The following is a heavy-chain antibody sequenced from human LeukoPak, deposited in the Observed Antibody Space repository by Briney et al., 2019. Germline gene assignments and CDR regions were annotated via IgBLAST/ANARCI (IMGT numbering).Heavy chain of an antibody. CDR2: ISWNSGSI. CDR3: AKVAKRWLQFGDFDY. D-gene: IGHD5-24*01. J-gene: IGHJ4*02. V-gene: IGHV3-9*01. Sequence: GGSLRLSCAASGFTFDDYAMHWVRQAPGKGLEWVSGISWNSGSIGYADSVKGRSTISRDNAKNSLYLQMNSLRAEDTALYYCAKVAKRWLQFGDFDYWGQGTLVTVSS. CDR1: GFTFDDYA.